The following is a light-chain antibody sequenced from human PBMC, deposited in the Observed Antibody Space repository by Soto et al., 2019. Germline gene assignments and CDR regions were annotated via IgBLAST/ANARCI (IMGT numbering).Light chain of an antibody. V-gene: IGKV1-39*01. Sequence: DIQMTQSPSSLSASVVERVTITCRASQTISNYLNWHQQKPGKAPKLLIYTASSLQSGVPSRFSGSGSGTDFTLTISSLQPEDFATYYCQQSYSTLVTFGQGTKVDIK. CDR2: TAS. CDR3: QQSYSTLVT. CDR1: QTISNY. J-gene: IGKJ1*01.